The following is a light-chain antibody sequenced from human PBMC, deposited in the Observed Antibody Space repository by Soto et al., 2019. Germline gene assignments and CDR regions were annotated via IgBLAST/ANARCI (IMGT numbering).Light chain of an antibody. Sequence: EVVMTQSPVTLSVSLGQRATLSCRASQTVSSHIAWYQQKPGQAPRLLISGVFVRATGIPGRFSGSGSGTEFTLTISSLQSEDFATYYCQQGDIWPWTFGQGTKVDSK. J-gene: IGKJ1*01. CDR2: GVF. CDR3: QQGDIWPWT. CDR1: QTVSSH. V-gene: IGKV3D-15*01.